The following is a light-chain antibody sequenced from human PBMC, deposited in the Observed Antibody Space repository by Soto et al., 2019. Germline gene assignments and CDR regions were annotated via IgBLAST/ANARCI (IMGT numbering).Light chain of an antibody. CDR3: QQYGSSIT. CDR2: GAS. CDR1: QSVSSSY. Sequence: DIVLTQSPGTLSLSPGERATLYCRASQSVSSSYLAWYQQKPGQAPRLLIYGASSRATGIPDRFSGSGSGTDFTLTISRLEPEDFAVYYCQQYGSSITFGQGTRLEIK. J-gene: IGKJ5*01. V-gene: IGKV3-20*01.